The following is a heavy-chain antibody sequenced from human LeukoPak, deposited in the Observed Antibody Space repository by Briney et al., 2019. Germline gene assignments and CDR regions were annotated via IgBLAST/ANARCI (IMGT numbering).Heavy chain of an antibody. V-gene: IGHV1-2*02. J-gene: IGHJ4*02. CDR2: INPNSGGT. CDR3: ATELYGGNSEGY. CDR1: GYTFTGYY. Sequence: GASVKVSCKASGYTFTGYYMHWVRQAPGQGLEWMGWINPNSGGTNYAQKFQGRVTMTRDTSISTAYMELSRLRSDDTPVYYCATELYGGNSEGYWGQGTLVTVSS. D-gene: IGHD4-17*01.